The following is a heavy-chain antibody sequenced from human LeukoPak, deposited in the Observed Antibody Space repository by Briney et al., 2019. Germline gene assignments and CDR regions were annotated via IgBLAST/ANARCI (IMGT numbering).Heavy chain of an antibody. CDR1: GFTFIIYS. CDR3: ARALGCEWCMLSYWYSDL. Sequence: GGSLRLSCAASGFTFIIYSMNWVRQAPGKGLEWVSYISSSSTIYYADSGKGRFTISRDNAKNSLYLQMNRLRAEDTAVYYCARALGCEWCMLSYWYSDLWGRGTLVTVSS. D-gene: IGHD2-8*01. V-gene: IGHV3-48*01. CDR2: ISSSSTI. J-gene: IGHJ2*01.